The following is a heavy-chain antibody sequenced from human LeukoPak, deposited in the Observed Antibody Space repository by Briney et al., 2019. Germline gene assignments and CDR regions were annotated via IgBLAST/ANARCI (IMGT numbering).Heavy chain of an antibody. CDR2: INPSVDHT. CDR3: ASSSGWYSPIDC. J-gene: IGHJ4*02. CDR1: GYTFTSHY. V-gene: IGHV1-46*01. Sequence: SVKVSCKASGYTFTSHYMLWLRQAPGPGLEWMGMINPSVDHTSYVQKFQGRVTMTTDTSTSTVYMKLSSLTSEDTAVYYCASSSGWYSPIDCWGQGTLVSVSS. D-gene: IGHD6-19*01.